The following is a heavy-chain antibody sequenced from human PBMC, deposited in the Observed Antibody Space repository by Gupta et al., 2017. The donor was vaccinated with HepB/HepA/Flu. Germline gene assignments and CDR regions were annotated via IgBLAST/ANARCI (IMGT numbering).Heavy chain of an antibody. CDR3: AKDLIAAAGTTTYYGMDV. CDR2: ISGNGRYT. CDR1: GFTFRSYA. D-gene: IGHD6-13*01. V-gene: IGHV3-23*01. Sequence: EVQLLESGGGLVQPGGSLRLSCAASGFTFRSYAMSWVRQAPGKGLEWVSIISGNGRYTYYADSVKGRCTISRDNSKSTVYVQLRSLRADDTAVYYCAKDLIAAAGTTTYYGMDVWGQGTTVTVSS. J-gene: IGHJ6*02.